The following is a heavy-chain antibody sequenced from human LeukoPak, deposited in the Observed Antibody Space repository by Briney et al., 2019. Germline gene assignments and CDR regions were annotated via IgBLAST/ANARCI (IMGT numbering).Heavy chain of an antibody. Sequence: GGSLRLSCAASGFTFSNYGMHWVRQAPGKGLEWLAAIFYDGSNQHYADTVKGRFTISRDNSKDTLYLQVNSLTAEDTAVYFCARDQALYFSYGDYWGQGTLVTVSS. V-gene: IGHV3-33*01. CDR3: ARDQALYFSYGDY. CDR1: GFTFSNYG. CDR2: IFYDGSNQ. D-gene: IGHD3-16*01. J-gene: IGHJ4*02.